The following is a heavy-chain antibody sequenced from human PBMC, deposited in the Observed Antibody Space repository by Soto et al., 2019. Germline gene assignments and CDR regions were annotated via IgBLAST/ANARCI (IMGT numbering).Heavy chain of an antibody. CDR3: AIITMVRGSTGYYYYGMDV. J-gene: IGHJ6*02. CDR2: IDPSDSYT. Sequence: GESLKISCKGSGYSFTSYWISWVRQMPGKGLEWMGRIDPSDSYTNYSPSFQGHVTISADKSISTAYLQWSSLKASDTAMYYCAIITMVRGSTGYYYYGMDVWGQGTTVTVSS. D-gene: IGHD3-10*01. CDR1: GYSFTSYW. V-gene: IGHV5-10-1*01.